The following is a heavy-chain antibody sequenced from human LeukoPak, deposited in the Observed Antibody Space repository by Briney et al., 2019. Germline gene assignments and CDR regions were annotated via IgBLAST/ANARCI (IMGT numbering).Heavy chain of an antibody. D-gene: IGHD6-13*01. CDR2: ISWNSASV. Sequence: GGSLRLSCEASGFTFDDYGMHWVRQAPGKGLEWVSTISWNSASVGYVDSVKARFTISRDNAKKTLYLQMNSLRPEDTALYYCAKDYGYSSSWYDYWGQGTLVTVSS. CDR1: GFTFDDYG. CDR3: AKDYGYSSSWYDY. J-gene: IGHJ4*02. V-gene: IGHV3-9*01.